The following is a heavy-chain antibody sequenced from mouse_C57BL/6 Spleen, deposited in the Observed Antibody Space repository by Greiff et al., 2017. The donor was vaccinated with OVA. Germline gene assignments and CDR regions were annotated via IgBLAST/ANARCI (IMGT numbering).Heavy chain of an antibody. Sequence: VQLKESGAELVKPGASVKMSCKASGYTFTTYPIEWMKQNHGKSLEWIGNFHPYNDDTKYNEKFKGKATLTVEKSSSTVYLELSRLTSDDSAVYYCARRGYGSSYYFDYWGQGTTLTVSS. CDR2: FHPYNDDT. CDR3: ARRGYGSSYYFDY. D-gene: IGHD1-1*01. CDR1: GYTFTTYP. J-gene: IGHJ2*01. V-gene: IGHV1-47*01.